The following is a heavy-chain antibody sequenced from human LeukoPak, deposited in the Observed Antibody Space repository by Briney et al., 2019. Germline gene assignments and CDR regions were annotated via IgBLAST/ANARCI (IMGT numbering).Heavy chain of an antibody. Sequence: GGSLRLSCAASGFTFSSYALSWVRQAPGKGLEWVSAISGRGGGTHYADSVKGRFAISRDNAKNSLCLQMNSLRAEDTAVYYCARGGYHAYYLDYWGQGSLVTVSS. V-gene: IGHV3-23*01. D-gene: IGHD5-18*01. J-gene: IGHJ4*02. CDR2: ISGRGGGT. CDR1: GFTFSSYA. CDR3: ARGGYHAYYLDY.